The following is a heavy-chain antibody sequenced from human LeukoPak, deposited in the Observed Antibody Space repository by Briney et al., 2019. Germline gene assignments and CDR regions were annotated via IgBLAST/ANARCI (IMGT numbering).Heavy chain of an antibody. Sequence: NPSETLSLTCTVSGGSISSSSYYWGWIRQPPGKGLEWIGSIYYSGSTYYNPSLKSRVTISVDTSKNQFSLKLSSVTAADTAVYYCARRVSGGWLVPFWYFDLGGRGTLVTVSS. CDR3: ARRVSGGWLVPFWYFDL. CDR1: GGSISSSSYY. D-gene: IGHD6-19*01. J-gene: IGHJ2*01. V-gene: IGHV4-39*01. CDR2: IYYSGST.